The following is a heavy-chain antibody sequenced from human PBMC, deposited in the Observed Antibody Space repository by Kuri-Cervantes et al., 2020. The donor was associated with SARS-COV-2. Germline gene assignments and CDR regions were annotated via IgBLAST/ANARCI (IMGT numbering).Heavy chain of an antibody. CDR1: GFTFSSYG. D-gene: IGHD3-22*01. Sequence: GESLKISCAASGFTFSSYGMHWVRQAPGKGLEWVAVIPYDGSNKYYADSVKGRFTISRDNSKNTLYLQMNSLRAEDTAVYYCAKSASSGYYHIDYWGQGTLVTVSS. V-gene: IGHV3-30*18. CDR2: IPYDGSNK. J-gene: IGHJ4*02. CDR3: AKSASSGYYHIDY.